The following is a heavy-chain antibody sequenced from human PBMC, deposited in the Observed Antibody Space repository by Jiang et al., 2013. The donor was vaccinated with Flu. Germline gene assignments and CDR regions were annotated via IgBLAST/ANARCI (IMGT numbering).Heavy chain of an antibody. V-gene: IGHV3-23*01. J-gene: IGHJ4*02. Sequence: VQLLESGGGSVQPGGSLRLSCAASGFTFSTYGMTWVRQAPGKGLECVSGITNSGGATYYADSVRGRFTISRDNSMNTLYLQMNTLRAEDTAVYYCARGVYSYGVWGQGTLVTVSS. CDR2: ITNSGGAT. CDR3: ARGVYSYGV. D-gene: IGHD5-18*01. CDR1: GFTFSTYG.